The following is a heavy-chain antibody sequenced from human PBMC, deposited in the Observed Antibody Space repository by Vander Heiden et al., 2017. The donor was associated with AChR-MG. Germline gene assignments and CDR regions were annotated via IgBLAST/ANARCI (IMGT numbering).Heavy chain of an antibody. CDR1: GFTFSSYA. J-gene: IGHJ4*02. CDR3: ATRLVQQWLAYFDY. Sequence: QVQLVESGGGVVQPGRSLRLSCAASGFTFSSYAMHGVRQAPGKGLEWVAVISYDGSNKYYADSVKGRFTISRDNSKNTLYLQMNSLRAEDTAVYYCATRLVQQWLAYFDYWGQGTLVTVSS. CDR2: ISYDGSNK. D-gene: IGHD6-19*01. V-gene: IGHV3-30-3*01.